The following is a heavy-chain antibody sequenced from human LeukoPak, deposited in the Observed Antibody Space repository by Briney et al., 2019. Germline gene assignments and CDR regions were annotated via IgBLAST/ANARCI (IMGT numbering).Heavy chain of an antibody. CDR3: AASSGVTLGRF. V-gene: IGHV4-31*11. CDR1: GASIKSGSHY. Sequence: SQTLSLTCAVSGASIKSGSHYYNWIRQQPGKGLEWIGYIHYTGGASYNPSLKSRVTMSLDTSMNRVSLWLNSLTATDTAVYYCAASSGVTLGRFWGQGTLVTVSP. D-gene: IGHD3-16*01. CDR2: IHYTGGA. J-gene: IGHJ4*02.